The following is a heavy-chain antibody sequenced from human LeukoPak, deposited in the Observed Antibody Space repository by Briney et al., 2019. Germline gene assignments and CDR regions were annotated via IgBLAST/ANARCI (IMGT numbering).Heavy chain of an antibody. Sequence: GGSLRLSCAASGFTFSSYSMNWVRQAPGKGLEWVSYISSSSSTIYYADSVKGRFTISRDNAKNSLYLQMNSLRAEDTAVYYCARGRYCSGGSCTRYYYYYYMDVWGKGTTVTVSS. CDR2: ISSSSSTI. J-gene: IGHJ6*03. V-gene: IGHV3-48*01. CDR1: GFTFSSYS. D-gene: IGHD2-15*01. CDR3: ARGRYCSGGSCTRYYYYYYMDV.